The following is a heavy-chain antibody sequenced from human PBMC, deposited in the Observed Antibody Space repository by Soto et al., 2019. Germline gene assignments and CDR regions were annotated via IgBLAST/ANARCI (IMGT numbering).Heavy chain of an antibody. CDR1: GFTFSSYS. D-gene: IGHD3-10*01. CDR3: ARGAGYGSGSYYNEITFDY. Sequence: VQLVESGGGLVKPGSSLRLSCAASGFTFSSYSMNWVRQAPGKGLDWVSSISSSSTYIYYADSVKGRFTISRDNAKNSLYLQMNSLRAEDTAVYYCARGAGYGSGSYYNEITFDYWGQGTLVTVSS. V-gene: IGHV3-21*01. CDR2: ISSSSTYI. J-gene: IGHJ4*02.